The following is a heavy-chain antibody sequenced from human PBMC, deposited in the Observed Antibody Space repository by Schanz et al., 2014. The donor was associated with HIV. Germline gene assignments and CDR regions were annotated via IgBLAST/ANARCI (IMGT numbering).Heavy chain of an antibody. CDR2: IIHIFGTT. D-gene: IGHD3-22*01. V-gene: IGHV1-69*01. Sequence: QVQLVQSGAEVKKPGSSVKVSCKASGGTFSIYAISWVRQAPGQGLEWMGGIIHIFGTTNYAPKFQGRVTINVDESTSTAYMELSSLRSDDTAVYYCAKPEYDSRGNSQSHFDSWGQGTLVTVSP. CDR3: AKPEYDSRGNSQSHFDS. J-gene: IGHJ4*02. CDR1: GGTFSIYA.